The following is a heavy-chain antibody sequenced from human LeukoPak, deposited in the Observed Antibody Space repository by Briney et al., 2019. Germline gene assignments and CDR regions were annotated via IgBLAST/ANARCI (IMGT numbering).Heavy chain of an antibody. Sequence: ASVKVSCKASGYTFTGYYMHWVRQAPGQGLEWMGWINPNSGGTNYAQKFQGRVTMTRDTSISTACMELSRLRSDDTAVYYCARVGGCSSWYSRGPPAYYYMDVWGKGTTVTVSS. CDR3: ARVGGCSSWYSRGPPAYYYMDV. J-gene: IGHJ6*03. CDR2: INPNSGGT. D-gene: IGHD6-13*01. CDR1: GYTFTGYY. V-gene: IGHV1-2*02.